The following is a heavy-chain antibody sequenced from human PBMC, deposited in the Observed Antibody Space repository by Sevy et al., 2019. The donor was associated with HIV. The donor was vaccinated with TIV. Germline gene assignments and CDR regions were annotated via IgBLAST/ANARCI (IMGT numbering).Heavy chain of an antibody. V-gene: IGHV3-15*01. D-gene: IGHD6-13*01. CDR3: TTYSSSWHSFHI. Sequence: GGSLRLSCAASGFTFSNAWMSWVRQAPGKGLEWVGRIKSKSDGGTTDYTAPVKGRFTISRDDSRNTLYLQMNSLKTEDTGMYYCTTYSSSWHSFHIWGQGTMVTVSS. J-gene: IGHJ3*02. CDR2: IKSKSDGGTT. CDR1: GFTFSNAW.